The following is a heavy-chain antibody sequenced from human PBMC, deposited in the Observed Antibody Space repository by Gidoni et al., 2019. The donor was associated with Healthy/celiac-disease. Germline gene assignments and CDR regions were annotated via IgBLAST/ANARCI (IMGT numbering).Heavy chain of an antibody. V-gene: IGHV3-30*18. D-gene: IGHD6-13*01. CDR1: GFTFRSYG. J-gene: IGHJ6*02. CDR2: ISYDGSNK. Sequence: QVQLVESGGGVVQPGRFLRLSCAASGFTFRSYGMHWVRQAPGKGLEWVAVISYDGSNKYYADSVKGRFTISRDNSKNTLYLQMNSLRAEDTAVYYCAKDHGQQLGAGVGGMDVWGQGTTVTVSS. CDR3: AKDHGQQLGAGVGGMDV.